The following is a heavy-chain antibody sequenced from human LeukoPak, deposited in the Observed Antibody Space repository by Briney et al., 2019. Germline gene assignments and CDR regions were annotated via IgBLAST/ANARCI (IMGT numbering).Heavy chain of an antibody. Sequence: SGGSLRLSCAASGFTFSDYNMNWVRQVPGKGLESVSYMSRSGDIIYYADSVKGRFTISRDNAKNSLYLQMNSLRAEDMAVYYCARDVYYGSGSPRLDYWGQGTLVAVSS. J-gene: IGHJ4*02. CDR1: GFTFSDYN. CDR3: ARDVYYGSGSPRLDY. D-gene: IGHD3-10*01. V-gene: IGHV3-48*01. CDR2: MSRSGDII.